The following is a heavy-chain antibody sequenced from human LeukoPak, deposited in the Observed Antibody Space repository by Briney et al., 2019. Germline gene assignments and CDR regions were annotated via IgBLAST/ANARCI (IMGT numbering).Heavy chain of an antibody. Sequence: GGSPRHFCAASEFTFSGYAMSWVRQAPGKGLEWVSGISASGGSTYYADSVKGRFTISRDNSKNTLYLQMNSLRAEDTALYYCAKRSGYCSVISCYHLYDYWGQGTLVTVSS. CDR3: AKRSGYCSVISCYHLYDY. J-gene: IGHJ4*02. V-gene: IGHV3-23*01. CDR1: EFTFSGYA. CDR2: ISASGGST. D-gene: IGHD2-2*01.